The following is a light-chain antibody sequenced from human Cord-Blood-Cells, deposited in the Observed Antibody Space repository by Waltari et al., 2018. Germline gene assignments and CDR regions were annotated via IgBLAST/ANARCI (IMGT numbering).Light chain of an antibody. CDR2: DVS. J-gene: IGLJ2*01. V-gene: IGLV2-14*01. CDR1: SSDVGGYNY. Sequence: QSALTQPASVSGSPGQSITISCTGTSSDVGGYNYVSWYQQHPGKAPKLMIYDVSKRPSGVSNRFSGSKSGNTAYRTISGLQAEDEADYYCSSYTSSSTYVVFGGGTKLTVL. CDR3: SSYTSSSTYVV.